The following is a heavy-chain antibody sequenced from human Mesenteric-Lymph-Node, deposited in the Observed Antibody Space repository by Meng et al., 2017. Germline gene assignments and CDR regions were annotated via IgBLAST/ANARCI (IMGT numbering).Heavy chain of an antibody. CDR1: VYAVSSCV. CDR2: INTYKGNT. D-gene: IGHD4-23*01. J-gene: IGHJ4*02. Sequence: QPGTSGRGVNLPGSSVTVSCKCSVYAVSSCVIIWVRQAHAQGLEWMGWINTYKGNTKYAQKFQGSVTIHEDKSTRTAYMWLSSLRSEDTAVYYCARDLGDGGNWGNFDYWGQGTLVTVSS. V-gene: IGHV1-18*01. CDR3: ARDLGDGGNWGNFDY.